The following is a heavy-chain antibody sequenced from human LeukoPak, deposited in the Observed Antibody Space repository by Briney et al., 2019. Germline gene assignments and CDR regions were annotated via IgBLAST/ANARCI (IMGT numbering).Heavy chain of an antibody. CDR3: ARDLSIAARGNWFDP. CDR1: GGSISSGSYY. D-gene: IGHD6-6*01. CDR2: IYTSGST. V-gene: IGHV4-61*02. Sequence: SETLSLTCTVSGGSISSGSYYWSWLRQPAGKGLEWIGRIYTSGSTNYNPSLKSRVTISVDTSKNQLSLKLSSVTAADTAVYYCARDLSIAARGNWFDPWGQGTLVTVSS. J-gene: IGHJ5*02.